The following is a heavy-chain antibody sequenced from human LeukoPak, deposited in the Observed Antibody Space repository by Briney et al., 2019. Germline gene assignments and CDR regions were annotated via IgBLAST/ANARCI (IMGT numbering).Heavy chain of an antibody. J-gene: IGHJ4*02. CDR2: IYYSGST. V-gene: IGHV4-39*02. Sequence: SGTLSLTCAVSGGSISSSSYFWGWIRQPPGKGLEWIGSIYYSGSTSYNPSLKSRVTISVDTSKNQFSLKLSSVTAADTAVYYCARDQGDVDTEIDYWGQGTLVTVSS. CDR1: GGSISSSSYF. D-gene: IGHD5-18*01. CDR3: ARDQGDVDTEIDY.